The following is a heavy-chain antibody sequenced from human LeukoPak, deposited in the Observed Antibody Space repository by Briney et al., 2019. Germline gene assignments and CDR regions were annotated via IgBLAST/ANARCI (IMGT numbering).Heavy chain of an antibody. CDR1: GFTFSSYA. J-gene: IGHJ4*02. Sequence: GGSLRLSCAASGFTFSSYAMSWVRQAPGKGLEWVPAIRGSGGSTYYADSVEGRFTISRDNSKNTLYLQMNSLRAEDTAVYYCAKGGGCSSTSCYTGGIDYWGQGTLVTVSS. D-gene: IGHD2-2*02. CDR3: AKGGGCSSTSCYTGGIDY. V-gene: IGHV3-23*01. CDR2: IRGSGGST.